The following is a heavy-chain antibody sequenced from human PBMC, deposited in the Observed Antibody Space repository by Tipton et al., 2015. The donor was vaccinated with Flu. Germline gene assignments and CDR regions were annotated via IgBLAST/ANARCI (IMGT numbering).Heavy chain of an antibody. CDR2: VSHSGST. J-gene: IGHJ4*02. CDR3: ARDTIFGVAH. CDR1: GDSITSSSFY. D-gene: IGHD3-3*01. V-gene: IGHV4-39*07. Sequence: TLSLTCTVSGDSITSSSFYWGWIRQPPGKGLEWIGSVSHSGSTSYNPSLKSRIVMSIDTSKSQFSLTLSSVTAADTAVYYCARDTIFGVAHWGQGTLVTVSS.